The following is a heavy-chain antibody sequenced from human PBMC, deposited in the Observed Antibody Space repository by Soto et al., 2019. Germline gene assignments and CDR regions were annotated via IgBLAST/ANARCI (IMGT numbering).Heavy chain of an antibody. J-gene: IGHJ5*02. CDR2: IYYSGST. D-gene: IGHD3-10*01. Sequence: SETLSLTCTVSGGSISSGGYYWSWIRQHPGKGLEWIGYIYYSGSTYYNPSLKSRVTISVDTSKNQFSPKLSSVTAADTAVYYCARSPDSGSSPNCFDPWGQGTLVTVSS. CDR1: GGSISSGGYY. CDR3: ARSPDSGSSPNCFDP. V-gene: IGHV4-31*03.